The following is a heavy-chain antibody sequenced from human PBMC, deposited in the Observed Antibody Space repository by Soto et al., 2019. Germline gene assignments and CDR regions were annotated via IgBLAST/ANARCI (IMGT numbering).Heavy chain of an antibody. CDR3: AKRFMTAVSKETGHFYSYNMDV. J-gene: IGHJ6*02. V-gene: IGHV3-23*01. Sequence: AGSLRLSCAASGFTFSSYAVSGVRQAPGKGLEWVSGISPGGTYTYHADSVKGRFTISRDNSKSTLYLQMNSLRAEDTAAYYCAKRFMTAVSKETGHFYSYNMDVWGQGPTVTVSS. D-gene: IGHD4-4*01. CDR1: GFTFSSYA. CDR2: ISPGGTYT.